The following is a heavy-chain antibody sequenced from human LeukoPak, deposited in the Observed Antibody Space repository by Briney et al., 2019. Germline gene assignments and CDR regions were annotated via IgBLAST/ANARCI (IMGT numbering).Heavy chain of an antibody. D-gene: IGHD1-1*01. CDR3: ARERGVLTPPIIVY. J-gene: IGHJ4*02. CDR1: GGSISSYY. CDR2: IYTSGST. V-gene: IGHV4-4*07. Sequence: PSETLSLTCTVSGGSISSYYWSWIRQPAGKGLEWIGRIYTSGSTNYNPSLKSRVTMSVDTSKNQFSLKLSSVTAADAAVYYCARERGVLTPPIIVYWGQGTLVTVSS.